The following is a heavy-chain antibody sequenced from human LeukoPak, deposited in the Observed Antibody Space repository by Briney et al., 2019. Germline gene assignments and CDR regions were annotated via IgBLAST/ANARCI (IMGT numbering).Heavy chain of an antibody. J-gene: IGHJ4*02. CDR3: ARLWDYYDSSGGDYFDY. CDR1: GFTFSSYS. V-gene: IGHV3-21*01. Sequence: GGSLRLSCAASGFTFSSYSMNWVRQAPGKGLEWVSSIGSSSSYIYYADSVKGRFTISRDNAKNSLYLQMNSLRAEDTAVYYCARLWDYYDSSGGDYFDYWGQGTLVTVSS. CDR2: IGSSSSYI. D-gene: IGHD3-22*01.